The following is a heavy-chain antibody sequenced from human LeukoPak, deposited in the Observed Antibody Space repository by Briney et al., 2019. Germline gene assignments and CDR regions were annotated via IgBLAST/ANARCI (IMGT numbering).Heavy chain of an antibody. CDR3: AFPAIGSGWYNPLDY. CDR1: GFTFDDYA. D-gene: IGHD6-19*01. V-gene: IGHV3-21*01. Sequence: AGGSLRLSCAASGFTFDDYAMHWVRQAPGKGLEWVSCISSSGSYIYYADSVKGRSTISRDNAKKSLYLQMNSLRAEDTAVYYCAFPAIGSGWYNPLDYWGQGTLVTVSS. CDR2: ISSSGSYI. J-gene: IGHJ4*02.